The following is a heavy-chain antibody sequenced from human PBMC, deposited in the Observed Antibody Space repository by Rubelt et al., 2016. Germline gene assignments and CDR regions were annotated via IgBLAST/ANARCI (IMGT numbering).Heavy chain of an antibody. CDR2: ISTNHDYT. D-gene: IGHD3-3*01. Sequence: EVQLVESGGGLVKPGGSLRLSCAASGFIFSSYSMNWVRQAPGKGLEWVALISTNHDYTYYADSVKGRFTISRDNAKDSLYLQMNSLRAEDRAVYYCVRTPGSGYWVGLATYYMDVWGTGTTVTVSS. CDR3: VRTPGSGYWVGLATYYMDV. V-gene: IGHV3-21*01. CDR1: GFIFSSYS. J-gene: IGHJ6*03.